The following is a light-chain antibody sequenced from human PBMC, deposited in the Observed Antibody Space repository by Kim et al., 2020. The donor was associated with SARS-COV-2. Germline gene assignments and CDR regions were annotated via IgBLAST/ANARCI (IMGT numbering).Light chain of an antibody. CDR3: QSYDSSLSGSV. Sequence: QRVTISGTGSSSKIGAGYDVHWYQQLPGTAPKLLIYGNSNRPSGVPDRFSGSKSGTSASLAITGLQAEDEADYYCQSYDSSLSGSVFGGGTQLTVL. V-gene: IGLV1-40*01. CDR1: SSKIGAGYD. J-gene: IGLJ2*01. CDR2: GNS.